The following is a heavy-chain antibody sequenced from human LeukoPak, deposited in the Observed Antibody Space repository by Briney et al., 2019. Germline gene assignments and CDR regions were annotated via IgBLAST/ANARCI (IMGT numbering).Heavy chain of an antibody. CDR2: INAGNGNT. CDR1: GYTFTSYA. CDR3: ARGKGFGAVPGTFYY. D-gene: IGHD6-19*01. V-gene: IGHV1-3*01. Sequence: ASVKVSCKASGYTFTSYAMHWVRQAPGQRLEWMGWINAGNGNTKYSQKFQGRVTITRDTSASTAYMELSSLRSEDTAVYYCARGKGFGAVPGTFYYWGQGTLVTVSS. J-gene: IGHJ4*02.